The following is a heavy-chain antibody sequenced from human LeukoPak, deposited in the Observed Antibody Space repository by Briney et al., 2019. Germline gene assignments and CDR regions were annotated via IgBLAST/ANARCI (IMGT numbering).Heavy chain of an antibody. J-gene: IGHJ6*03. Sequence: GGSLRLSCAASGFTFSSYAMSWVSQAPGKGLEWVSAISGSGGSTYYADSVKGRFTISRDNSKNTLYLQMNSRRAEDTAVYYCAKEDIYYYYYMDVWGKGTTVTVSS. CDR3: AKEDIYYYYYMDV. CDR1: GFTFSSYA. CDR2: ISGSGGST. V-gene: IGHV3-23*01.